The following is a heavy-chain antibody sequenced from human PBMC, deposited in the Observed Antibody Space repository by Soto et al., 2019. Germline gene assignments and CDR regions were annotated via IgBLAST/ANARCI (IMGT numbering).Heavy chain of an antibody. D-gene: IGHD3-10*01. Sequence: QVQLQQWGAGLLKPSETLSLTCAVYGGSFSGYYWSWIRQPPGKGLEWIGEINHSGSTNYNPSLKSRVTISVDTSKNQFSLKLSSVTAADTAVYYCARGPETEYYFDYWGQGTLVTVSS. CDR3: ARGPETEYYFDY. J-gene: IGHJ4*02. V-gene: IGHV4-34*01. CDR2: INHSGST. CDR1: GGSFSGYY.